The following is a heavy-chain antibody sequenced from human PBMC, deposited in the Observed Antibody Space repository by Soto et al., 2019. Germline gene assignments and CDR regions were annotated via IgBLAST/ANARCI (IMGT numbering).Heavy chain of an antibody. CDR1: GFTFISYW. V-gene: IGHV3-7*05. Sequence: EVQLVESGGGLVQPGGSLRLSCAASGFTFISYWLSWVRQAPGKGLEWVANIKQDGSEKYYVDSVKGRFTISRDNAKNSLYLQMNSLRAEDTAVYYCAREESLEAAGYYYCMDVWGQETTVTVSS. J-gene: IGHJ6*02. CDR2: IKQDGSEK. D-gene: IGHD2-15*01. CDR3: AREESLEAAGYYYCMDV.